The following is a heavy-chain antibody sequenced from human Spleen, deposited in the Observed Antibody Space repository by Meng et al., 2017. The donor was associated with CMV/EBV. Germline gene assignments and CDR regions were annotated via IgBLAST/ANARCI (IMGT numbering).Heavy chain of an antibody. D-gene: IGHD6-13*01. J-gene: IGHJ4*02. CDR3: ARHFEPGIAAAGTSFGY. V-gene: IGHV4-34*01. CDR1: GGAFSGYY. CDR2: IDHSGST. Sequence: SETLSLTCTVSGGAFSGYYWSWIRQSPGKGLEWIGEIDHSGSTNYNPSLKSRVSISVDTSKNQFSLKLTSVTAADTTMYYCARHFEPGIAAAGTSFGYWGQGKLVTVSS.